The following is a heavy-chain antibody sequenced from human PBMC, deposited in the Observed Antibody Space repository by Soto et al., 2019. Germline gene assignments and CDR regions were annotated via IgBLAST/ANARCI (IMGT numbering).Heavy chain of an antibody. Sequence: SYGYIGNHCCRCIIQTQRNGLEWIAYIHYTGSSNSNPSLESRVTISVHRSKNQFSLKLSSVTAADTAVYYCAREGGSGIRITMIVVDREAFEIWGQGTMVTVSS. D-gene: IGHD3-22*01. CDR3: AREGGSGIRITMIVVDREAFEI. CDR2: IHYTGSS. J-gene: IGHJ3*02. CDR1: YGYIGNHC. V-gene: IGHV4-59*11.